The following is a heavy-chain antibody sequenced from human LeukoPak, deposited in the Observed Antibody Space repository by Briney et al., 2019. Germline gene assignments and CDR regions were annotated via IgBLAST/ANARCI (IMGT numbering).Heavy chain of an antibody. Sequence: GTPLRLSCAASGFSFTTYGMHWVRQAPLKGLEWLAAISYDGRNQNYADSVKGRFTIFRDNSQNTLYLQMNSLRAEDTALYYCVKDRTINGRSSPFDSWGQGTLVTVSS. CDR1: GFSFTTYG. CDR3: VKDRTINGRSSPFDS. CDR2: ISYDGRNQ. V-gene: IGHV3-30*18. D-gene: IGHD1-26*01. J-gene: IGHJ4*02.